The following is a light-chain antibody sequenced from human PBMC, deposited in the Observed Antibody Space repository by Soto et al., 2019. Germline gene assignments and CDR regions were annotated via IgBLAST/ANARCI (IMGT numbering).Light chain of an antibody. CDR3: ISYIPSTTTHWV. CDR2: EVY. V-gene: IGLV2-14*01. Sequence: QSVLTQPASVSGSPGQSITISCTGTSSDVGAYNYVSWYQHHPGKAPKRLIFEVYNRPSGISDRFSGSKSGDTASLTISRLQAEDEADYYCISYIPSTTTHWVFGGGTKVTVL. CDR1: SSDVGAYNY. J-gene: IGLJ3*02.